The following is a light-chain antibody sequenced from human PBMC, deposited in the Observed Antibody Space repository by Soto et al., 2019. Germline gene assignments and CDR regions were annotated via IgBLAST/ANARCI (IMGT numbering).Light chain of an antibody. CDR3: XXCDSQPHT. V-gene: IGKV1-5*01. CDR2: HAS. Sequence: DIQMTQSPSTLSASVGDRVTITCRASQSISSWLAWYQQKPGIAPKLLIYHASNLDSGVPSRFSGSGYGTGFTPTIRSLQPDDLXKYXCXXCDSQPHTSGQGDKLEIK. CDR1: QSISSW. J-gene: IGKJ2*01.